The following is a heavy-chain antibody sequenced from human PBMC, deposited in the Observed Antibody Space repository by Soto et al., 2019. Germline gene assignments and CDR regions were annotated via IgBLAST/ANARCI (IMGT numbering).Heavy chain of an antibody. J-gene: IGHJ5*02. CDR1: GFTVSNNY. CDR2: IYSGGSV. Sequence: EVHLVESGGGLVQPGGSLRLSCAASGFTVSNNYMSWVRQAPGKGLEWVSVIYSGGSVYYRASVKGRFTISRDHSKNTLLLQMNRMTADVSGVDYCVSRPRAWGQGTLVTVSS. V-gene: IGHV3-66*01. D-gene: IGHD6-6*01. CDR3: VSRPRA.